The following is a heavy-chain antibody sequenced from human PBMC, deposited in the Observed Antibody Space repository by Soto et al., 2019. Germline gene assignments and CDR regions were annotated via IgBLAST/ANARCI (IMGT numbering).Heavy chain of an antibody. CDR1: GGSFSGYY. D-gene: IGHD3-10*01. J-gene: IGHJ5*02. Sequence: SETLSLTCAVYGGSFSGYYWSWIRQPPGKGLEWIGEINHSGSTNYNLSLKSRVTISVDTSKNQFSLKLSSVTAADTAVYYCARRSIRVRGGWFDPWGQETLVTVSS. V-gene: IGHV4-34*01. CDR3: ARRSIRVRGGWFDP. CDR2: INHSGST.